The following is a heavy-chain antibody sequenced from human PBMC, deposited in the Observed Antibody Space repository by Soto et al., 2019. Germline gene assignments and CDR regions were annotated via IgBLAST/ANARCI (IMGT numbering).Heavy chain of an antibody. V-gene: IGHV1-18*01. Sequence: QVQLEQSEAEVKKPGASVKVSCKASGHTFTSYGISWVRQAPGQGLEWMGWISAYNGNTNYAQKLQGRVTMTTDTSTSTAYMELRSLISDDTAVYYCARGDYSSGWHALDYWGQGTLVTVSS. D-gene: IGHD6-19*01. CDR2: ISAYNGNT. CDR1: GHTFTSYG. J-gene: IGHJ4*02. CDR3: ARGDYSSGWHALDY.